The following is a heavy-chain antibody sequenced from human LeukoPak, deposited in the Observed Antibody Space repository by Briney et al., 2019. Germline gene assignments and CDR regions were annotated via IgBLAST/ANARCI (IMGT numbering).Heavy chain of an antibody. J-gene: IGHJ4*02. D-gene: IGHD2-15*01. CDR1: GYTFTSYY. CDR3: ASLCSGGSCYRGDY. V-gene: IGHV1-46*01. CDR2: INPSCGST. Sequence: ASVKVSCKASGYTFTSYYMHWVRQAPGQGLELMGIINPSCGSTSYAQKFQGRVTMTRDTSTSKVYMELSSLRSEDTAVYYCASLCSGGSCYRGDYWGQGTLVTVSS.